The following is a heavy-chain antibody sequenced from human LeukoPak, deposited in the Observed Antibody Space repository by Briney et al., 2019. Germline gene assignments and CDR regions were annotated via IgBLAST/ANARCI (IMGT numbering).Heavy chain of an antibody. Sequence: GASVKVSCKASGYTFTSYGISWVRQAPGQGREWMGWISAYNGNTNYAQKLQGRVTMTTDTSTSTAHMELRSLRSDDTAVYYCAREAVTTVFDYWGQGTLVTVSS. V-gene: IGHV1-18*01. J-gene: IGHJ4*02. CDR1: GYTFTSYG. CDR3: AREAVTTVFDY. D-gene: IGHD4-17*01. CDR2: ISAYNGNT.